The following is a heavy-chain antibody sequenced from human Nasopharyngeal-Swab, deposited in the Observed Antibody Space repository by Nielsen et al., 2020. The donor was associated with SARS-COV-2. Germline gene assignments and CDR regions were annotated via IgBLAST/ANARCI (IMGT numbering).Heavy chain of an antibody. CDR2: IYSGGTTT. J-gene: IGHJ4*02. Sequence: GESLKISCAAAGFTFSSYAMNWVRQAPGKGLEWVSVIYSGGTTTYYADSVKGRFTISRDNSKNTLYLQMNSLRAEDTAVYYCAKTHCSGGSCYDLDYWGQGTLVTVSS. CDR1: GFTFSSYA. D-gene: IGHD2-15*01. V-gene: IGHV3-23*03. CDR3: AKTHCSGGSCYDLDY.